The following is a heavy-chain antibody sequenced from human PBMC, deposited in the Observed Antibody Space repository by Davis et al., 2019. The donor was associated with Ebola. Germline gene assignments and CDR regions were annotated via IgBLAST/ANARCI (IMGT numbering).Heavy chain of an antibody. J-gene: IGHJ4*02. V-gene: IGHV4-59*04. CDR3: AGLSGGSGSYPGLDY. CDR1: GGSISSYY. CDR2: IYYSGST. D-gene: IGHD3-10*01. Sequence: SETLSLTCTVSGGSISSYYWSWIRQPPGKGLEWIGYIYYSGSTYYNPSLKSRVTMSVDTSKNQFSLKLSSVTAVDTAVYYCAGLSGGSGSYPGLDYWGQGTLVTVSS.